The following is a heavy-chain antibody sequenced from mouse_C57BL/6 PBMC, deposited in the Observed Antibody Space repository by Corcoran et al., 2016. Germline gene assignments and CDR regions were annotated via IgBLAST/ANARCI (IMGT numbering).Heavy chain of an antibody. D-gene: IGHD4-1*01. CDR2: INPYNGGT. Sequence: EVQLQQSGPELVKPGASVKLPCKASGSTFTDYYMNWVKQSHGKSLEWIGVINPYNGGTSYNQKFKGKATLTVDKSSSTAYMELTSLTSEDSAVYYCARAAGTFDYWGQGTTLTVSS. J-gene: IGHJ2*01. CDR3: ARAAGTFDY. CDR1: GSTFTDYY. V-gene: IGHV1-19*01.